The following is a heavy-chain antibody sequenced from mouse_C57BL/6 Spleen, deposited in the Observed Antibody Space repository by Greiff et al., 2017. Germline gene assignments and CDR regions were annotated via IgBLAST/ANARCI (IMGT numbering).Heavy chain of an antibody. CDR1: GYTFTEYT. V-gene: IGHV1-62-2*01. Sequence: QVQLQQSGAELVKPGASVKLSCKASGYTFTEYTIHWVKQRSGQGLEWIGWFYPGSGSITYNENFKDKATLTADKSSSPVYMELSRLTPDDSAVYFCARHDDRTVVSNYAMDYWGQGTSVTVSS. J-gene: IGHJ4*01. CDR2: FYPGSGSI. D-gene: IGHD1-1*01. CDR3: ARHDDRTVVSNYAMDY.